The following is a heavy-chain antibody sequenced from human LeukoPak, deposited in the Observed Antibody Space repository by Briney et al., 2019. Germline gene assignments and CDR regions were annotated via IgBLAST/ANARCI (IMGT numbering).Heavy chain of an antibody. J-gene: IGHJ4*02. CDR3: ARESAYYYDFWSGYWYYFDY. V-gene: IGHV4-38-2*02. D-gene: IGHD3-3*01. Sequence: SETLSLTCTVSGYSISSGYYWGWIRQPPGKGLEWIGSIYHSGSTYYNPSLKSRVTISVDTSKNQFSLKLSSVTAADTAVYYCARESAYYYDFWSGYWYYFDYWGQGNLVTVSS. CDR2: IYHSGST. CDR1: GYSISSGYY.